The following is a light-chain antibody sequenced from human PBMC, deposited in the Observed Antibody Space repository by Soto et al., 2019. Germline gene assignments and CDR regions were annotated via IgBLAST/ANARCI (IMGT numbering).Light chain of an antibody. CDR2: VAS. CDR3: QQLNIYTPWT. J-gene: IGKJ1*01. V-gene: IGKV1-9*01. Sequence: DIQLTQSPSFLSASVGDRVTITCRASQGVSNYLAWYQQRPGKAPRLLIYVASTLQSGVPARFSGSGSGTEFTLTLSSLQPEDFATYFCQQLNIYTPWTFGQGTKVEIK. CDR1: QGVSNY.